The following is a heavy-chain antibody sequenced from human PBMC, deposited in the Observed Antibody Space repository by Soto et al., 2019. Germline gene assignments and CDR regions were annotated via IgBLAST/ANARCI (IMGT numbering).Heavy chain of an antibody. V-gene: IGHV4-30-4*01. CDR3: ARVLVEITIFGVVISKHFDY. Sequence: SETLSLTCTVSGGSISSGDYYWSWIRQPPGKGLEWIGYIYYSGSTYYNPSLKSRVTISVDTSKNQFSLKLSSVTAADTAVYYCARVLVEITIFGVVISKHFDYWGQGTLVTVS. D-gene: IGHD3-3*01. J-gene: IGHJ4*02. CDR2: IYYSGST. CDR1: GGSISSGDYY.